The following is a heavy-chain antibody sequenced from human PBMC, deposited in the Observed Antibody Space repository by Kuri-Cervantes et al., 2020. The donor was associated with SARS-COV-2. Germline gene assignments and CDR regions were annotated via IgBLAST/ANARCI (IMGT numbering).Heavy chain of an antibody. J-gene: IGHJ5*02. V-gene: IGHV1-2*02. CDR3: AREDGGAVAGTSGWFDP. CDR2: INPNSGGI. CDR1: GYTFTGYY. D-gene: IGHD6-19*01. Sequence: ASVKVSCKASGYTFTGYYMHWVRQAPGQGLEWMGWINPNSGGINYAQKFQGRVTMTRDTSISTAYMELSRLRSDDTAVYYCAREDGGAVAGTSGWFDPWGQGTLVTVS.